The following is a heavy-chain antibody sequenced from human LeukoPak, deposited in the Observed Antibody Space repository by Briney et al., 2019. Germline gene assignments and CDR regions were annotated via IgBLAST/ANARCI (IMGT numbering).Heavy chain of an antibody. V-gene: IGHV4-39*01. Sequence: GSLRLSCTVSGGSTSSSSYYWGWIRQPPGKGLEWIGSIYYSGSTYYNPSLKSRVTISVDTSKNQFSLKLRSVTAADTAVYYCATGLGYCSGGSCYSGFTQAPLDYWGQGTLVTVSS. J-gene: IGHJ4*02. CDR1: GGSTSSSSYY. D-gene: IGHD2-15*01. CDR2: IYYSGST. CDR3: ATGLGYCSGGSCYSGFTQAPLDY.